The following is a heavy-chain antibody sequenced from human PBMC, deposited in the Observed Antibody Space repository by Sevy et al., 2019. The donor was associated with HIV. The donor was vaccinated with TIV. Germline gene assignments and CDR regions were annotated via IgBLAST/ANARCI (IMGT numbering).Heavy chain of an antibody. CDR1: GFTFDDYA. J-gene: IGHJ6*02. CDR3: AKDIGRGSGSYYYYYGMDV. Sequence: GGSLRLSCAASGFTFDDYAMHWVRQAPGKGLEWVSGISWNSGSIGYAHSVKGRFTISRDNAKNSLYLQMNSLRAEDTALYYCAKDIGRGSGSYYYYYGMDVWGQGTTVTVSS. CDR2: ISWNSGSI. V-gene: IGHV3-9*01. D-gene: IGHD3-10*01.